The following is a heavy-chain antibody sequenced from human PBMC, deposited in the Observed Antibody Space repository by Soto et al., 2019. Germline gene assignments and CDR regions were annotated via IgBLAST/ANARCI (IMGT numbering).Heavy chain of an antibody. CDR2: IYHSGST. Sequence: QVQLQESGPGLVKPSGTLSLTCAVSGGSISSSNWWSWVRQPPGKGLEWIGDIYHSGSTNYNPSLKSRVTISVDKSKNHFSLKLSSVTAADTAVYYCASVRGGYYYAMDVWGQGTTVTVSS. V-gene: IGHV4-4*02. CDR1: GGSISSSNW. D-gene: IGHD3-10*02. J-gene: IGHJ6*02. CDR3: ASVRGGYYYAMDV.